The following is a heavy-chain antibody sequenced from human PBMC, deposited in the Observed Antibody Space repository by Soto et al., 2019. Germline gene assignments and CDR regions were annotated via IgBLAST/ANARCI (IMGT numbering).Heavy chain of an antibody. CDR2: IIPIFGTT. CDR1: GGTFSNYP. V-gene: IGHV1-69*13. Sequence: ASVKVSCKTSGGTFSNYPITWVRQAPGQGLEWVGGIIPIFGTTNYAQKFQGRVTITADESTSTAYMELISLRSEDTAVYYCARGSASCSGIICYSGDLWGQGTLVTVSS. D-gene: IGHD2-2*02. CDR3: ARGSASCSGIICYSGDL. J-gene: IGHJ5*02.